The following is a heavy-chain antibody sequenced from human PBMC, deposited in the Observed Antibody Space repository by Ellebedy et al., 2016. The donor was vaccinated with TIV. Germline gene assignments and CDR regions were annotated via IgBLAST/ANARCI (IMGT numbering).Heavy chain of an antibody. CDR3: ARDGDYSNYGSGMDV. CDR1: GVTVSSNY. V-gene: IGHV3-66*01. Sequence: GESLKISCAASGVTVSSNYISWVRQAPGKGLEWVSVIYSGGRTYYADSVKGRFTFSRDNSKNTLFLQMNSLRAEDTAVYYCARDGDYSNYGSGMDVWGQGTTVTVSS. CDR2: IYSGGRT. D-gene: IGHD4-11*01. J-gene: IGHJ6*02.